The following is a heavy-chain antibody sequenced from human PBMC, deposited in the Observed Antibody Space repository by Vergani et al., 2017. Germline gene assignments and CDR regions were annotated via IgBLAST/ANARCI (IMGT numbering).Heavy chain of an antibody. J-gene: IGHJ4*02. CDR1: GFTFNDYT. CDR2: ISWDGLSA. D-gene: IGHD6-25*01. V-gene: IGHV3-43*01. CDR3: AKRGSNIDH. Sequence: EVQLVESGGVVVQPGGSLRLSCAASGFTFNDYTMHWVRQAPGKGLEWVSLISWDGLSAFYADSVEGRFTISRDNSRNSLFLQMNSLRLEDTALYYCAKRGSNIDHWGQGTLVTVSS.